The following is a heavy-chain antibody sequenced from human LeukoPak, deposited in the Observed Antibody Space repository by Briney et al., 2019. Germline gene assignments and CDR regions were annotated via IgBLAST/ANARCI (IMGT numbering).Heavy chain of an antibody. CDR3: AQQSGLYYYYYMDV. D-gene: IGHD6-13*01. CDR2: INSDGSST. J-gene: IGHJ6*03. CDR1: GFTFSSYW. Sequence: GGSLRLSCAASGFTFSSYWMHWVRQAPGKGQVWVSRINSDGSSTSYADSVKGRFTISRDNAKNTLYLQMNSLRAEDTAVYYCAQQSGLYYYYYMDVWGKGTTVTVSS. V-gene: IGHV3-74*01.